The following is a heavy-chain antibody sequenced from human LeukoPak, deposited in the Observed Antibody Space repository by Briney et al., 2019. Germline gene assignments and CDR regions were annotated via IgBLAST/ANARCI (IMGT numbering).Heavy chain of an antibody. CDR2: ISYDVSNG. CDR1: GFTFSTYT. Sequence: PGGSLGLSCAASGFTFSTYTMHWVRQAPGKGLEWVALISYDVSNGYYADSVKGRFTISRDNSKNTLFLQMNSLRADDTAVYYCGRVFPSDYSYAMDLGGQGPAVTVSS. CDR3: GRVFPSDYSYAMDL. V-gene: IGHV3-30*04. J-gene: IGHJ6*02.